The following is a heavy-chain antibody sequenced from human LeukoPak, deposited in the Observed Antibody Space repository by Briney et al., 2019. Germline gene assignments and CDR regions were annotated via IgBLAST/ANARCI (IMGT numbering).Heavy chain of an antibody. CDR1: GGSFSGYY. J-gene: IGHJ4*02. CDR3: ARPKAAAGTYYFDY. D-gene: IGHD6-13*01. V-gene: IGHV4-34*01. CDR2: INHSGST. Sequence: SETLSLTCAVYGGSFSGYYWSWIRQPPGKRLEWIGEINHSGSTNYNPSLKSRVTISVDTSKNQFSLKLSSVTAADTAVYYCARPKAAAGTYYFDYWGQGTLVTVSS.